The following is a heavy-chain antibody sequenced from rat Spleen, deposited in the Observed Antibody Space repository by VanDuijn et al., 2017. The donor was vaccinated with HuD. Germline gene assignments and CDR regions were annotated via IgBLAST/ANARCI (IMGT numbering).Heavy chain of an antibody. Sequence: EVQLVESGGGLVQPGRSLKLSCAASGFTFSDYNMAWVRQAPKKGLEWVATISYDGDSFYYRDSVRGRFTISRENARSTLYLQMSKLGSEDTAIYYCVREDLGINYWGQGVMVTVSS. CDR3: VREDLGINY. J-gene: IGHJ2*01. V-gene: IGHV5-7*01. CDR2: ISYDGDSF. CDR1: GFTFSDYN. D-gene: IGHD1-9*01.